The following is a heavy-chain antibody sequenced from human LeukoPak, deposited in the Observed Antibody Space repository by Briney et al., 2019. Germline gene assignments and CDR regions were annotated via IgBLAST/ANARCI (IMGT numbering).Heavy chain of an antibody. CDR3: ARLGDYGFQH. CDR1: GFTVSSNY. J-gene: IGHJ1*01. V-gene: IGHV3-53*01. D-gene: IGHD4/OR15-4a*01. CDR2: V. Sequence: GGSLRLSCAASGFTVSSNYMSWVRQAPGKGLEWVSVVSVKGRFTISRDNSKNTLYLQMNSLRAEDTAVYYCARLGDYGFQHWGQGTLVTVSS.